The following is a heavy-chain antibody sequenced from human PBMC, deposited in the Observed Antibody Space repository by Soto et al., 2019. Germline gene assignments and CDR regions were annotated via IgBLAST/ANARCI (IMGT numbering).Heavy chain of an antibody. CDR3: ARVSIRCIGGSCPEIFFAFDM. J-gene: IGHJ3*02. D-gene: IGHD2-15*01. V-gene: IGHV3-20*04. Sequence: GGSLRLSCTVSGFTFDNYAVSWVRQAPGKGLEWISGINWNGGSTGYADSVKGRFTISRDNAKNSLYLQMNSLRAEDTALYYWARVSIRCIGGSCPEIFFAFDMGGQGKMVTV. CDR1: GFTFDNYA. CDR2: INWNGGST.